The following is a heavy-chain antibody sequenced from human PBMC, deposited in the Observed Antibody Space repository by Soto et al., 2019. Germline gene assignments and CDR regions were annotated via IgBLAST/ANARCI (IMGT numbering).Heavy chain of an antibody. Sequence: QVQLVQSGAEVKKPGSSVKVSCKASGGTFSSYAISWVRQAPGQGLEWMGGIIPIFGTANYAQKFQGRVTITADEATSTAYMELSSLRSEDTAVYYCATDGDCTNGVCPAYYFDYRGQGTLVTVSS. CDR2: IIPIFGTA. V-gene: IGHV1-69*12. CDR1: GGTFSSYA. J-gene: IGHJ4*02. D-gene: IGHD2-8*01. CDR3: ATDGDCTNGVCPAYYFDY.